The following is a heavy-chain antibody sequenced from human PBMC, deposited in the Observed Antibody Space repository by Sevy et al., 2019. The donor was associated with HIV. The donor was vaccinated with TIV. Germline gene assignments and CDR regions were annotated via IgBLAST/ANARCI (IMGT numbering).Heavy chain of an antibody. Sequence: SETLSLTCAVYGGSFSGYYWSWIRQPPGKGLEWIGEINHSGSTNYNPSLKSRVTISVDTSKNQFSLKLSSVTAADTAVYYCARERVRSGSYCAFDIWGQGTMVTVSS. CDR1: GGSFSGYY. CDR2: INHSGST. D-gene: IGHD1-26*01. V-gene: IGHV4-34*01. J-gene: IGHJ3*02. CDR3: ARERVRSGSYCAFDI.